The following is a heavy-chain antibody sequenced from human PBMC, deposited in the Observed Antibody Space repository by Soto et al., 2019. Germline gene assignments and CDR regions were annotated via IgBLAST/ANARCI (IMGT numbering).Heavy chain of an antibody. V-gene: IGHV4-31*03. CDR1: AGSINSGGYY. J-gene: IGHJ4*02. D-gene: IGHD5-18*01. CDR2: IYYSGST. Sequence: SETLSLTCSVSAGSINSGGYYWSWIRQHAGKGLEWIGYIYYSGSTYYNPSLKSRVTISVDTSKNQFSLKLSSVTAADTAVYYCASGRLRVDTAMGDLRYWGQGTLVTVSS. CDR3: ASGRLRVDTAMGDLRY.